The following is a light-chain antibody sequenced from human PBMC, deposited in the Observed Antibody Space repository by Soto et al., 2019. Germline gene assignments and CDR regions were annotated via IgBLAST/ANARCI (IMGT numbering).Light chain of an antibody. CDR2: DTT. Sequence: QAVVTQEPSLTVSPGGTVTLTCGSSDGPVTSNHYPYWYQQRPGQVPRTLIYDTTNRQSWAPARFSGSLVGVKAALTLSGAQPEDEADYYCLLAYSGGRVFGGVTQVTVL. CDR1: DGPVTSNHY. CDR3: LLAYSGGRV. V-gene: IGLV7-46*01. J-gene: IGLJ2*01.